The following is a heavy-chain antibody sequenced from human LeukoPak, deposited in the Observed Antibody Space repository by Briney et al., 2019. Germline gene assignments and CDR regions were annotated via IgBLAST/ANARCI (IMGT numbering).Heavy chain of an antibody. D-gene: IGHD3-22*01. CDR2: ISGSGGST. CDR1: GFTFSSYA. Sequence: GGSLRLSCAASGFTFSSYAMSWVRQAPGKGLEWVSAISGSGGSTYYADSVKGRFTISRDNSKNSLYLQMNSLRAEDTAVYYCAKNPRSGYYWDYWGQGTLVTVSS. CDR3: AKNPRSGYYWDY. J-gene: IGHJ4*02. V-gene: IGHV3-23*01.